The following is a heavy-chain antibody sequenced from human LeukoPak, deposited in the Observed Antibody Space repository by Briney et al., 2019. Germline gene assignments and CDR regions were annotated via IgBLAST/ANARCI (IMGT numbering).Heavy chain of an antibody. V-gene: IGHV4-39*02. J-gene: IGHJ4*02. D-gene: IGHD6-19*01. CDR1: GGSISSSSYY. CDR2: IYYSGST. CDR3: AREPPISTIAVGPDDY. Sequence: SETLSLTCTVSGGSISSSSYYWGWIRQPPGKGLEWIGSIYYSGSTYYNPSLKSRVTISVDTSKNQFSLNLNYVTAADTATYYCAREPPISTIAVGPDDYWGQGILVTVSS.